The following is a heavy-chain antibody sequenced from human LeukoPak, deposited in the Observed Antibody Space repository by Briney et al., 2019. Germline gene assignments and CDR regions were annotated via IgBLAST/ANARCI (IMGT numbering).Heavy chain of an antibody. Sequence: PGGSLRLSCAASGFTFSSYGMHWVRQAPGKGLEWVAVISYDGSNKYYADSVKGRFTISRDNSKNTLYLQMNSLRAEDTAVYYCAKDLCSCSGGSCCFDYWGQGTLVTVSS. CDR3: AKDLCSCSGGSCCFDY. V-gene: IGHV3-30*18. J-gene: IGHJ4*02. D-gene: IGHD2-15*01. CDR1: GFTFSSYG. CDR2: ISYDGSNK.